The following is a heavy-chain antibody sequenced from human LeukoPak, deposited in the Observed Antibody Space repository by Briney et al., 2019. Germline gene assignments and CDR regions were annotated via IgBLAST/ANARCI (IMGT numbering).Heavy chain of an antibody. CDR2: IWDDGSNK. Sequence: GGSLRLSCAASGFTFSSYGMHWVRQAPGKGLEWVAVIWDDGSNKYYADYVKGRFTISRDNSKHTLYLQMNSLRAEDTAVYYCARDPGGNRLDYFDYWGQGTLVTVSS. D-gene: IGHD4-23*01. J-gene: IGHJ4*02. CDR3: ARDPGGNRLDYFDY. V-gene: IGHV3-33*08. CDR1: GFTFSSYG.